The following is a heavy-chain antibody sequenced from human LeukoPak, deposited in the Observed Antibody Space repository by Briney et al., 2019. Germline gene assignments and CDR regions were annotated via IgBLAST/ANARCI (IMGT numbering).Heavy chain of an antibody. J-gene: IGHJ4*02. D-gene: IGHD3-9*01. Sequence: GGSLRLSCAASGFTVSSNYMSWVRQAPGKGLEWVSVIYSGGSTYYADSVKGRFTISRDNSKNTLYLQMNSLRAEDTAVYYCAKAYILTGWRPFDYWGQGTLVTVSS. CDR1: GFTVSSNY. CDR3: AKAYILTGWRPFDY. CDR2: IYSGGST. V-gene: IGHV3-53*01.